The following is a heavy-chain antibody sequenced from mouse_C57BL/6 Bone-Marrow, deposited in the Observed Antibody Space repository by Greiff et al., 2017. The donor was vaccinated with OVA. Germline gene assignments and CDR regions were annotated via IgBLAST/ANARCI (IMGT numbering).Heavy chain of an antibody. CDR3: AREDGNWFAY. J-gene: IGHJ3*01. V-gene: IGHV1-4*01. CDR2: INPSSGYT. Sequence: QVQLQQSGAELARPGASVKMSCKASGYTFTSYTMHWVKQRPGQGLEWIGYINPSSGYTKYNQKFKDKATLTADKSSSTAYMQLSSLTSEDSAVYSCAREDGNWFAYWGQGTLVTVSA. CDR1: GYTFTSYT. D-gene: IGHD2-1*01.